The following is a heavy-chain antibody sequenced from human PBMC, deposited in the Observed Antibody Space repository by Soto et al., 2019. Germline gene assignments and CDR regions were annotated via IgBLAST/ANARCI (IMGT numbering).Heavy chain of an antibody. J-gene: IGHJ3*02. Sequence: GGSLRLSCAASGFTFSSYAMSWVRQAPGKGPEWVSFISGSGGSTYYADSVKGRFTISRDNSKNTLYLQMNSLRAEDTAVYYCAKDRISAAGGNAFDIWGQGTMVTVSS. V-gene: IGHV3-23*01. CDR1: GFTFSSYA. CDR2: ISGSGGST. CDR3: AKDRISAAGGNAFDI. D-gene: IGHD6-13*01.